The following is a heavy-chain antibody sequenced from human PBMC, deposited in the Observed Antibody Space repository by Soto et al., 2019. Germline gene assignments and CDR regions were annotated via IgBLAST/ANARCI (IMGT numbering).Heavy chain of an antibody. V-gene: IGHV3-7*01. CDR3: ASDCSSTSCYPHIDY. D-gene: IGHD2-2*01. CDR2: IKQDGSEK. Sequence: GSLRLSCATSGFTFSSYWMRWVRRAPGRGLEWVANIKQDGSEKYYVDSVKGRFTMSRDNAKNSLYLQMNSLRAEDTAVYYCASDCSSTSCYPHIDYWGQGPLVTVS. J-gene: IGHJ4*02. CDR1: GFTFSSYW.